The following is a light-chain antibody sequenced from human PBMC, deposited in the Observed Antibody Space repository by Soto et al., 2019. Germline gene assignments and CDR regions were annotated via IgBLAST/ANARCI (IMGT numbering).Light chain of an antibody. V-gene: IGLV2-14*01. CDR3: SSYTSSSTLRV. CDR1: SGDVGGYNY. Sequence: QSALTQPASVSGFPGQSITISCTGTSGDVGGYNYVSWYQQHPGKAPKLMIYDVSNRPSGVSNRFSGSKSGNTASLTISGLQAEDEADYYCSSYTSSSTLRVFGGGTKVTVL. CDR2: DVS. J-gene: IGLJ2*01.